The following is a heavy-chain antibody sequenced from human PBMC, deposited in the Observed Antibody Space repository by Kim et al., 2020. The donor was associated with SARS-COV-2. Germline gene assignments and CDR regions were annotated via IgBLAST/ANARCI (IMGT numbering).Heavy chain of an antibody. CDR3: ARESLGDYYISTGYEKTNWFDP. D-gene: IGHD3-9*01. J-gene: IGHJ5*02. CDR2: ISSSSRDI. Sequence: GGSLRLSCAASGFTFSTYSMNWVRQAPGKGLEWVSSISSSSRDIFYADSVKGRFTISRDNAQNSLYLQMNSLRAEDTAVYYCARESLGDYYISTGYEKTNWFDPWGQGTLVTVSS. V-gene: IGHV3-21*06. CDR1: GFTFSTYS.